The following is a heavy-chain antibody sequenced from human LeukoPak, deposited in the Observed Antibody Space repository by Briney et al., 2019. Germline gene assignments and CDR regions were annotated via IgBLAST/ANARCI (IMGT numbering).Heavy chain of an antibody. CDR2: IYTGGST. V-gene: IGHV3-53*01. Sequence: GGSLRLSCAASGFTVSSNYMSWVRQAPGKGLEWVSVIYTGGSTYYADSVKGRFTISRDNSKNTLYLQMNSLRAEDTAVYYCARDSGQHVGYDWSHWGQGTLVTVSS. CDR3: ARDSGQHVGYDWSH. CDR1: GFTVSSNY. J-gene: IGHJ4*02. D-gene: IGHD5-12*01.